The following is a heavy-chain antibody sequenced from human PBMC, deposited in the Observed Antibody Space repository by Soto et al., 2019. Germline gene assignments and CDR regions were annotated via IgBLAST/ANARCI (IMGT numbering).Heavy chain of an antibody. V-gene: IGHV3-30*18. J-gene: IGHJ6*02. CDR3: AKDLYYYDSSGYPKDYYHYGMDV. Sequence: SCAASGFIFSNYGMHWVRQAPGKGLEWVAVISYDGSNKYYADSVKGRFTISRDNSKNTLYLQMNSLRAEDTAVYYCAKDLYYYDSSGYPKDYYHYGMDVWGQGTTVTVS. CDR2: ISYDGSNK. CDR1: GFIFSNYG. D-gene: IGHD3-22*01.